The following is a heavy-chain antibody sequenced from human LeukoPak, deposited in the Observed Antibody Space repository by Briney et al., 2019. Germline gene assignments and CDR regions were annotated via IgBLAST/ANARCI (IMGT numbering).Heavy chain of an antibody. CDR3: AKRGTTRTIDF. CDR2: ISGSGGST. CDR1: GFTFANYA. V-gene: IGHV3-23*01. D-gene: IGHD1-7*01. J-gene: IGHJ4*02. Sequence: GGSLRLSCAASGFTFANYAMSWVRQGPGKGLEWVSTISGSGGSTYYADSVKGRFTISRDNSKNTVYLQMNSLRAEDTAVYYCAKRGTTRTIDFWGQGTLVTVSS.